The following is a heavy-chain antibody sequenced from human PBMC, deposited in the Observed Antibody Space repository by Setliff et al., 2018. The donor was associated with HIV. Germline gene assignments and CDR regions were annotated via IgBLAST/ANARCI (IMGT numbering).Heavy chain of an antibody. CDR1: GGSISSSSYY. Sequence: PSETLSLTCTVSGGSISSSSYYWGWIRQPPGKGLEWIGNIYYSGSIYYNPSLKSRVTISVDTSENQFSLRLNSVTAADTAVYYCARYRYYYDSSGYGRWFDPWGQGTLVTVSS. D-gene: IGHD3-22*01. CDR3: ARYRYYYDSSGYGRWFDP. J-gene: IGHJ5*02. CDR2: IYYSGSI. V-gene: IGHV4-39*01.